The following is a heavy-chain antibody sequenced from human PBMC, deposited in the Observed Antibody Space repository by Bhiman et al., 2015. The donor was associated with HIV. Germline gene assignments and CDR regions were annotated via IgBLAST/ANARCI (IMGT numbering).Heavy chain of an antibody. CDR2: IGFAGDT. J-gene: IGHJ6*03. V-gene: IGHV3-13*01. CDR3: ARGVHFKLGYYMDV. Sequence: EVQLVESGGVVVRPGGSLRLSCAASGFTFDDYTMHWVRQAPGKSLEWVSAIGFAGDTYYSGSVKGRFTISRESAKNSLYLQMNSLRAGDTAVYYCARGVHFKLGYYMDVWGKGATVTVSS. CDR1: GFTFDDYT. D-gene: IGHD3-10*01.